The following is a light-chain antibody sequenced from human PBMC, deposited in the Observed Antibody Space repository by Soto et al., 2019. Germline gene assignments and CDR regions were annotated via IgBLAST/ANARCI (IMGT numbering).Light chain of an antibody. CDR3: CSYAGSNTYV. V-gene: IGLV2-23*01. Sequence: QSALTHPASVSWSPGQSITISCTGTSSDVGNYNLVSWYQQHPGKAPKVMIYAGSNRPSGVSHRFSGFKSGNTASLTISGLQAEDEADYHCCSYAGSNTYVFGTGTKLTVL. CDR2: AGS. J-gene: IGLJ1*01. CDR1: SSDVGNYNL.